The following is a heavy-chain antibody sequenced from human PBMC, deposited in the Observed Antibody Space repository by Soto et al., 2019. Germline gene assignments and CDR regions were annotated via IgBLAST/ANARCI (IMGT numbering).Heavy chain of an antibody. CDR3: ARGSSGWLHDAFDI. J-gene: IGHJ3*02. CDR1: GFTFSSYA. CDR2: ISSNGGST. Sequence: PGGSLRLSCAASGFTFSSYAMHWVRQAPGKGLEYVSAISSNGGSTYYANSVKGRFTISRDNSKNTLYLQMGSLRAEDMAVYYCARGSSGWLHDAFDIWGQGTMVTVSS. D-gene: IGHD6-19*01. V-gene: IGHV3-64*01.